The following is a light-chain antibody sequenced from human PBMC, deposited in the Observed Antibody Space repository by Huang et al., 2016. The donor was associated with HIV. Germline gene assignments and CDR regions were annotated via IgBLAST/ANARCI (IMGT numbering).Light chain of an antibody. Sequence: DIVLTQTPLSLSVTPGQPASISCRSNQTLLHSDGKTYLYWYLQTAGQSTQLLIYEVFNRFSGVAARLSGSGSGTDFTLKISRVEAGDAGTYYCMQSVQSATFGQGTKLEIK. CDR1: QTLLHSDGKTY. CDR3: MQSVQSAT. CDR2: EVF. V-gene: IGKV2D-29*02. J-gene: IGKJ1*01.